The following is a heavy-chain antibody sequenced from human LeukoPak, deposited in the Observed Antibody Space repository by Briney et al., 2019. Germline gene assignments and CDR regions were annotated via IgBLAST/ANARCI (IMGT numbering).Heavy chain of an antibody. D-gene: IGHD4-23*01. CDR2: INHSGST. V-gene: IGHV4-34*01. Sequence: SETLSLTCAVYGGSFSGYYWSWIRQPPGKGLEWIGEINHSGSTNYNPSLKSRVTISVDTSKNQFSLKLSSVTATDTAVYYCARQHPYGGNSFDPWGQGTLVIVSS. CDR1: GGSFSGYY. CDR3: ARQHPYGGNSFDP. J-gene: IGHJ5*02.